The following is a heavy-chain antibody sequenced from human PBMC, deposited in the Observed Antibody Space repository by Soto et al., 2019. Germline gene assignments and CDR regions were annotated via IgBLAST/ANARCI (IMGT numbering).Heavy chain of an antibody. CDR3: AREAISDYYYYGMDV. D-gene: IGHD3-3*01. J-gene: IGHJ6*02. Sequence: GGSLRLSCAASGFTFSSYWMHWVRQAPGKGLVWVSRINSDGSSTSYADSVKGRFTISRDNAKNTLYLQMNSLRAEDTAVYYCAREAISDYYYYGMDVWGQGTTVTVSS. CDR1: GFTFSSYW. V-gene: IGHV3-74*01. CDR2: INSDGSST.